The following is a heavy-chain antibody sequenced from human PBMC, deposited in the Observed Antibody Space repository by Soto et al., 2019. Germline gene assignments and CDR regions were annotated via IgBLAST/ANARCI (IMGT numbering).Heavy chain of an antibody. D-gene: IGHD5-12*01. CDR1: GFTVSRNF. V-gene: IGHV3-53*02. Sequence: EVQLVETGGGLIQPGGSLTLSCAVSGFTVSRNFMSWVRQAPGKGLEWVSVIYSDDSRYYAGSVKGRFTNSRDNSKNTLFLQMNSLRAEDTAVYYCATHRGGYDRDFDYWGRGALVTVSS. J-gene: IGHJ4*02. CDR3: ATHRGGYDRDFDY. CDR2: IYSDDSR.